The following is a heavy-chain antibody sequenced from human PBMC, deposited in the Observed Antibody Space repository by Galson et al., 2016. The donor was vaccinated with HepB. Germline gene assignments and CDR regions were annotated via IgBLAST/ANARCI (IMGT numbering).Heavy chain of an antibody. V-gene: IGHV4-59*11. CDR2: VHYSGIT. CDR1: GASISGHY. D-gene: IGHD3/OR15-3a*01. J-gene: IGHJ6*02. CDR3: ARDGRAWVGLDV. Sequence: ETLSLPCAVSGASISGHYWSWIRQPPGKGLEWIGYVHYSGITNYNPSLKGRVSISIDTSKTHFSLRLTSLTVADTAIYYCARDGRAWVGLDVWGQGTTVTVSS.